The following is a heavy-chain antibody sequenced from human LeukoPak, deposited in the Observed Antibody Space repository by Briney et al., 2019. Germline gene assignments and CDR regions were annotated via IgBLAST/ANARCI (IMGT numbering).Heavy chain of an antibody. CDR3: ARNYYGSGSYGWYFDL. CDR2: IYYSGST. D-gene: IGHD3-10*01. J-gene: IGHJ2*01. Sequence: SETLSLTCTVSGGSISSYYWSWIRQPPGKGLEWIGYIYYSGSTNYNPSLKSRVTISVDTSKNQFSLKLSSVTAADTAVYYCARNYYGSGSYGWYFDLWGRGTLVTVSS. V-gene: IGHV4-59*08. CDR1: GGSISSYY.